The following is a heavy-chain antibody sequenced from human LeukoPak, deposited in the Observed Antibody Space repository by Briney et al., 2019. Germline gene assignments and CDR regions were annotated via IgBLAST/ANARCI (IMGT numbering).Heavy chain of an antibody. CDR2: ISYDGSNK. V-gene: IGHV3-30*18. J-gene: IGHJ4*02. Sequence: GGSLRLSCEGSGFIFSSYAMTWVRQAPGKGLQWVAVISYDGSNKYYADSVKGRFTISRDNSKNTLYLQMNSLRAEDTAVYYCAKEFPVAGSPFDYWGQGTLVTVSS. CDR3: AKEFPVAGSPFDY. CDR1: GFIFSSYA. D-gene: IGHD6-19*01.